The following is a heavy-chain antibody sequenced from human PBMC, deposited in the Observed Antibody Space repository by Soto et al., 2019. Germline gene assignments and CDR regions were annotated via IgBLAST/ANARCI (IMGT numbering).Heavy chain of an antibody. D-gene: IGHD1-1*01. CDR2: ISSSSSTI. Sequence: GGSLRLSCAASGFTFSSYSMNWVRQAPGKGLEWVSYISSSSSTIYYADSVKGRFTISRDNSKNTVYLQMNSLRAEDTAVYYCAKDPDATVEQTGTTFDHWGQGTLVTVSS. CDR1: GFTFSSYS. J-gene: IGHJ4*02. V-gene: IGHV3-48*01. CDR3: AKDPDATVEQTGTTFDH.